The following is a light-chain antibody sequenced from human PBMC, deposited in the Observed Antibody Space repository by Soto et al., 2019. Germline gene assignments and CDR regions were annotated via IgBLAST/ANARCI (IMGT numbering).Light chain of an antibody. CDR2: DVT. CDR3: SSFTSSITYV. J-gene: IGLJ1*01. V-gene: IGLV2-14*01. Sequence: LTQPASVSGSPGQSITISCTGISSDVGGYNSVSWYRQDPGKAPKLMIYDVTNRPSGVSNRFSGSKSGNTASLTISGLQAEDEADYYCSSFTSSITYVFGTGTKVTVL. CDR1: SSDVGGYNS.